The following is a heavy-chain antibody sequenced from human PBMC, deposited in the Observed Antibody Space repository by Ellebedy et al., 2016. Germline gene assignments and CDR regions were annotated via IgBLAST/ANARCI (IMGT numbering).Heavy chain of an antibody. CDR1: EFTSDDFA. CDR3: VKAISPFGWF. V-gene: IGHV3-9*02. Sequence: SLKISCAASEFTSDDFAMHWVRQAPGKGLEWVSSITWRSDTIGYADSVKGRFTISRDNAKNSLYLQMDSLRTEDTAFYYRVKAISPFGWFWGQGTLVTVSS. J-gene: IGHJ4*02. D-gene: IGHD3-10*01. CDR2: ITWRSDTI.